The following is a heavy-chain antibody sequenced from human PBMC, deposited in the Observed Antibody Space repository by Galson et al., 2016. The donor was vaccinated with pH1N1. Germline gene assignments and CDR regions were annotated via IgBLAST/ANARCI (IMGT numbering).Heavy chain of an antibody. CDR2: IYPGDSDT. CDR3: VARISMVPGGSTCIDY. D-gene: IGHD3-10*01. CDR1: GYTFTTYW. Sequence: QSGAEVKKPGESLKISCKGSGYTFTTYWIGWVRQMPGKGLEWMGIIYPGDSDTTYSPSFQGQVTISVDKSISTAYLQWSSLKASDTAMYYCVARISMVPGGSTCIDYWGQGTLVTASS. V-gene: IGHV5-51*01. J-gene: IGHJ4*02.